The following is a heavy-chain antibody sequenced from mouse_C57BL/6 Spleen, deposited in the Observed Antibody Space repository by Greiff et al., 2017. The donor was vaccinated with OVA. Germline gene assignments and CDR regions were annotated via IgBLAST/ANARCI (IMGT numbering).Heavy chain of an antibody. V-gene: IGHV1-62-2*01. CDR2: FYPGSGSI. CDR3: ARHEEDYGSSSYWYFDV. CDR1: GYTFTEYT. D-gene: IGHD1-1*01. J-gene: IGHJ1*03. Sequence: LMKPGASVKLPCKASGYTFTEYTIHWVKQRSGQGLEWIGWFYPGSGSIKYNEKFKDKATLTADKSSSTVYMELSRLTSEDSAVYFSARHEEDYGSSSYWYFDVWGTGTTVTVSS.